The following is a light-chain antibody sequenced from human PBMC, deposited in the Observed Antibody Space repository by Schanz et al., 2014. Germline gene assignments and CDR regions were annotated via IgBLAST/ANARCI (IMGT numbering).Light chain of an antibody. V-gene: IGKV1D-16*01. Sequence: DIQMTQSPSSLSASVGDRVSITCRASQDINKWLAWYQQKPGKAPKLLIYAASSLQSGVPSRFSGSASGAEFTLTISSLQPDDFATYYCQQYNSYPITFGQGTRLEIK. CDR2: AAS. CDR3: QQYNSYPIT. J-gene: IGKJ5*01. CDR1: QDINKW.